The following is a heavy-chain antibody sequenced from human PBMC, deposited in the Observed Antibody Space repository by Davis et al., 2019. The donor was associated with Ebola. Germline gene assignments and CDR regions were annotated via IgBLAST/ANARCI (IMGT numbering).Heavy chain of an antibody. CDR1: GYTLTKLS. V-gene: IGHV1-24*01. J-gene: IGHJ4*02. Sequence: ASVKVSCKVSGYTLTKLSMHWVRQAPGKGLEWMGGFDSEEGETIYAQKLQGRVTMTTDTSTSTAYMEVGILRSDDTAVYYCARAQFPTTSDHWGQGTLVTVSA. CDR2: FDSEEGET. CDR3: ARAQFPTTSDH. D-gene: IGHD1-1*01.